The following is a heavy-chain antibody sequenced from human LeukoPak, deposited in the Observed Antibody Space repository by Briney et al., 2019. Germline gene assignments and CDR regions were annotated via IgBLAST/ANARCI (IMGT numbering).Heavy chain of an antibody. CDR1: GGTFSSYA. CDR3: ARGYDGYRFDY. J-gene: IGHJ4*02. D-gene: IGHD5-24*01. CDR2: IIPIFGTA. Sequence: ASVNVSCKASGGTFSSYAISWVRQAPGQGLEWMGGIIPIFGTANYAQKFQGRVTITADESTSTAYMELSSLRSEDTAVYYCARGYDGYRFDYWGQGTLVTVSS. V-gene: IGHV1-69*13.